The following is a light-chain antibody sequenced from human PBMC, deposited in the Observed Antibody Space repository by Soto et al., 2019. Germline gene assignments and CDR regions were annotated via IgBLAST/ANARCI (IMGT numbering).Light chain of an antibody. CDR1: QSVDTW. Sequence: LQMTQSPSTLSASVGDRVTITCRASQSVDTWLAWYQQKPGKAPKVLISKVSNLESGVPSRFSGSGYGTEFTLTISSLQPDDFATYYCQQYKRSWTFGQGTKVDIK. CDR3: QQYKRSWT. J-gene: IGKJ1*01. CDR2: KVS. V-gene: IGKV1-5*03.